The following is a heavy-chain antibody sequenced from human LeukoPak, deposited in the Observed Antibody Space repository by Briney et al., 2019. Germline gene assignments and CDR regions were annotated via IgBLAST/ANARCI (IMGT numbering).Heavy chain of an antibody. CDR1: GFTVSNNY. CDR3: ARLKIDGTHFDY. Sequence: GGSLRLSCEATGFTVSNNYMSWVRQTPGKGLEWVSVIYVGGSAYYADSVKGRFTISGDSSKNTLYLQMNSLRAEDTAVYYCARLKIDGTHFDYWGQGTLVTVSS. CDR2: IYVGGSA. V-gene: IGHV3-53*01. D-gene: IGHD3-9*01. J-gene: IGHJ4*02.